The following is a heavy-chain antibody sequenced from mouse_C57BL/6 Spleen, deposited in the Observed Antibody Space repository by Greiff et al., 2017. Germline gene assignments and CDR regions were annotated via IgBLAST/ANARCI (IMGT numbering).Heavy chain of an antibody. CDR1: GYSITSGYY. J-gene: IGHJ1*03. Sequence: EVQLQASGPGLVKPSQSLSLTCSVTGYSITSGYYWNWIRQFPGNKLEWMGYISYDGSNNYNPSLKNRISITRDTSKNQFFLKLNSVTTEDTATYYCASSNLYWYFDVGGTGTTVTVSS. CDR3: ASSNLYWYFDV. D-gene: IGHD2-5*01. CDR2: ISYDGSN. V-gene: IGHV3-6*01.